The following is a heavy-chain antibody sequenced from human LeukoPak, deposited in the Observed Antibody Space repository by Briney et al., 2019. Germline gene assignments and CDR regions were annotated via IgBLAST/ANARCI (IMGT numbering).Heavy chain of an antibody. CDR3: GRLYGDYVGDDY. Sequence: PGGSLRLSCAASGFTFSSYRMNWVRQAPGKGLEWVSYISSSSSSTIYYADSVKGRFTISRDNAKSSLYLQMNSLRAEDTAVYYCGRLYGDYVGDDYWGQGTMVTVSS. CDR1: GFTFSSYR. V-gene: IGHV3-48*01. D-gene: IGHD4-17*01. CDR2: ISSSSSSTI. J-gene: IGHJ4*02.